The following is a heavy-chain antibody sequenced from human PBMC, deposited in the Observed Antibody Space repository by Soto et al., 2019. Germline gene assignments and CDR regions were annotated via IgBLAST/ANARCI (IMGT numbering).Heavy chain of an antibody. CDR2: IIPIFGTA. D-gene: IGHD3-16*01. Sequence: ASVKVSCKASGGTFSSYAISWVRQAPGQGLEWMGGIIPIFGTANYAQKFQGRVTITADESTSTAYMELSSLRSEDTAVYYCARDPAFNVFGMDVWGQGTTVTVSS. J-gene: IGHJ6*02. V-gene: IGHV1-69*13. CDR1: GGTFSSYA. CDR3: ARDPAFNVFGMDV.